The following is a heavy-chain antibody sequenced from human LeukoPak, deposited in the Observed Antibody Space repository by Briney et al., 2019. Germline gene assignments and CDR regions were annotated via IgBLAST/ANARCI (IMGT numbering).Heavy chain of an antibody. J-gene: IGHJ4*02. D-gene: IGHD4-23*01. CDR2: IYTSGST. CDR3: ARGSFLSVGNSDVPLYYFDY. CDR1: GGSISSYY. Sequence: SETLSLTCTVSGGSISSYYWSWIRQPAGKGLEWIGRIYTSGSTNYNPSLKSRVTMSVDTSKNQFSLKLSSVTAADTAVSYCARGSFLSVGNSDVPLYYFDYWGQGTLVTASS. V-gene: IGHV4-4*07.